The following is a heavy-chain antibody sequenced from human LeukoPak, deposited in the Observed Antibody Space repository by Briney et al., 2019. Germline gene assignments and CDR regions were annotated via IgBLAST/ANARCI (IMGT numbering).Heavy chain of an antibody. CDR2: IIPILGIA. J-gene: IGHJ6*02. CDR3: ARDLWTAAAGTIYYYGMDV. V-gene: IGHV1-69*04. D-gene: IGHD6-13*01. Sequence: SVKVSCKASGGTFSSYAISWVRQAPGQGLEWMGRIIPILGIANYAQKFQGRVTITADKSTSTAYMELSSLRSEDTAVYYCARDLWTAAAGTIYYYGMDVWGQGTTVTASS. CDR1: GGTFSSYA.